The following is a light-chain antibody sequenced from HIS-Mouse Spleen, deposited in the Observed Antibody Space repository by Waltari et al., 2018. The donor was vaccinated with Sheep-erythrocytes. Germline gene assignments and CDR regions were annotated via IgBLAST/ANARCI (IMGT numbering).Light chain of an antibody. CDR1: QVISSY. V-gene: IGKV1-9*01. J-gene: IGKJ3*01. CDR2: AAS. Sequence: DIQLTQSPSFLSSSVGDRVTITCRASQVISSYLAWYQQKPGKAPKLLIYAASTLQSGVPSRFSGSGSGTEFTLTISSLQPEDFATYYCKQLNSYPPAFGPGTKVDIK. CDR3: KQLNSYPPA.